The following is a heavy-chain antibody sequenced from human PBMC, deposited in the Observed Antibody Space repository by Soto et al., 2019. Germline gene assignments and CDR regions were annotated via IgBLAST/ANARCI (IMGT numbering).Heavy chain of an antibody. J-gene: IGHJ3*01. CDR3: ARPRSKSSSGFDL. D-gene: IGHD6-6*01. CDR2: IKTDGSYT. Sequence: EDQLVESGGGLVQPGGSLRLSCAASGFTFRNHWMHWVRQAPGQGPEGVSRIKTDGSYTDYADSVKGRFTISRDNAGNTLYLQMNSLTVEXTAMYYCARPRSKSSSGFDLWGQGTMVTVSS. CDR1: GFTFRNHW. V-gene: IGHV3-74*01.